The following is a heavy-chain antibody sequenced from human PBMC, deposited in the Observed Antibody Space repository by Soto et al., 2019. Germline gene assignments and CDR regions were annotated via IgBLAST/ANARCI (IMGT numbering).Heavy chain of an antibody. Sequence: EVKLVESGGGLVQPGGSLRLSCAASGFTVSTNYMSWVRQAPGKGLEWVSVIYSGGSTYYADSVKGRFTISRHSSKNTLYLQMNSLRTDDTAVYYCARAGEQWLAPDYWGQGTLVTVSS. D-gene: IGHD6-19*01. V-gene: IGHV3-53*04. CDR2: IYSGGST. J-gene: IGHJ4*02. CDR1: GFTVSTNY. CDR3: ARAGEQWLAPDY.